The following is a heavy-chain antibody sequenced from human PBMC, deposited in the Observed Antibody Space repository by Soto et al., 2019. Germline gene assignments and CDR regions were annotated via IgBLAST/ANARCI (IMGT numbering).Heavy chain of an antibody. CDR2: IIPIFGTA. D-gene: IGHD3-22*01. Sequence: GASVKVSCKASGGTFSSYAISWVRQAPGQGLEWMGGIIPIFGTANYAQKFQGRVTITADESTSTAYMELSSLRSEDTAVYYCAGEYDSSGYGFQHWGQGTLVTVSS. CDR3: AGEYDSSGYGFQH. CDR1: GGTFSSYA. J-gene: IGHJ1*01. V-gene: IGHV1-69*13.